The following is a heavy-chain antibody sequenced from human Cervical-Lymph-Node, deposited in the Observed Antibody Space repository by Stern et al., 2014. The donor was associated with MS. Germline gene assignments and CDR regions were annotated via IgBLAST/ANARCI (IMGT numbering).Heavy chain of an antibody. CDR2: ISSHSCSI. V-gene: IGHV3-9*01. Sequence: EVHLVESGAGLVQPGRSLRLSCPASGFTFDDYAMNWVRQAPGQGLEWVSGISSHSCSIGYAGSVKDRFAITRDNAKNSVYLQMNSLRAEDTALYYCAKDTYCDILTGYSYYGMDVWGQGTTVTVSS. J-gene: IGHJ6*02. D-gene: IGHD3-9*01. CDR3: AKDTYCDILTGYSYYGMDV. CDR1: GFTFDDYA.